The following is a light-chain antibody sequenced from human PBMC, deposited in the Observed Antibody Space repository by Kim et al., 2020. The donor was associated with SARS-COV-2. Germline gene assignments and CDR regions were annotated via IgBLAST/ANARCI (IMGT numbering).Light chain of an antibody. J-gene: IGLJ2*01. CDR2: KDS. Sequence: PGQTARITCSGDALPKQYAYWYQQKSGQAPVLVIYKDSERPSGIPERFSGSSSGTTVTLTISGVQAEDEADYYCQSADSSGTYVVFGGGTQLTVL. CDR1: ALPKQY. CDR3: QSADSSGTYVV. V-gene: IGLV3-25*03.